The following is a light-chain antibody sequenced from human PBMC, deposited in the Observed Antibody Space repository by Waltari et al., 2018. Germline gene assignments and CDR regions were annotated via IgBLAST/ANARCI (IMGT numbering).Light chain of an antibody. CDR1: SGSLSTTSY. CDR2: KAN. CDR3: ALYMGSGIWV. J-gene: IGLJ3*02. Sequence: QTVVTQEPSLSVSPGGTVTLTCALSSGSLSTTSYATWYQQTPGQAPRTLVYKANARSAGVPDRFSGSILGNKAALTSTGAQADDESDYYCALYMGSGIWVFGGGTRLTVL. V-gene: IGLV8-61*01.